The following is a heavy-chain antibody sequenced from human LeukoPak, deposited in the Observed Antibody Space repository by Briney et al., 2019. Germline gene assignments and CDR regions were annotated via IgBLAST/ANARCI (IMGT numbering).Heavy chain of an antibody. V-gene: IGHV1-3*01. Sequence: ASVKVSCKASGYTFSTYAMHWVRQASGQRLECMGWINAGNGNTEYSQKFQGRVTITRDTSASTAYMELSSLRSEDTAVYYCAREGSFRGRFFDYWGQGTLVTVSP. D-gene: IGHD3-10*01. J-gene: IGHJ4*02. CDR3: AREGSFRGRFFDY. CDR2: INAGNGNT. CDR1: GYTFSTYA.